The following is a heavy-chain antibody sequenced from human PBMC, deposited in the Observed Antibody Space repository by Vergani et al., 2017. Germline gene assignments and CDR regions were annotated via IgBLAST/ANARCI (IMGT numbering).Heavy chain of an antibody. CDR1: GFTFSSYG. CDR2: IWYDGSNK. V-gene: IGHV3-33*08. D-gene: IGHD3-3*01. J-gene: IGHJ3*02. Sequence: QVQLVESGGGVVQPGRSLRLSCAASGFTFSSYGMHWVRQAPGKGLEWVAVIWYDGSNKYYADSVKGRFTISRDNSKNTLYLQMNSLRAEDTAVYYCARDRRANYDFWSGYYPDAFDIWGQGTMVTVSS. CDR3: ARDRRANYDFWSGYYPDAFDI.